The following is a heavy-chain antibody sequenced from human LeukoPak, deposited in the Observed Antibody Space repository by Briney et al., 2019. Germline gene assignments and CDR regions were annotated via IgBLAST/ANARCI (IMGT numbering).Heavy chain of an antibody. CDR1: GFTFDDYG. Sequence: PGGSLRLSCAASGFTFDDYGMSWVRQAPGKGLEWVSGINWNGGSTGYADSVKGRFTISRDNAKNSLYLQLNSLRAADTALYYCARAQEYSYGADYWGQGTLVTVSS. CDR2: INWNGGST. CDR3: ARAQEYSYGADY. V-gene: IGHV3-20*04. J-gene: IGHJ4*02. D-gene: IGHD5-18*01.